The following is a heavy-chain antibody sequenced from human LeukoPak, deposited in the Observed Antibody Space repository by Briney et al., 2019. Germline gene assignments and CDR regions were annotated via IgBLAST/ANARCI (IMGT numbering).Heavy chain of an antibody. J-gene: IGHJ4*02. CDR1: GFTFSSHT. CDR2: IGGSGDST. Sequence: PGGSLRLSCAASGFTFSSHTMSWVRQAPGKGLEWVSAIGGSGDSTYYADSVKGRFTISRDNSKNTLYLQMNSLRAEDTAVYYCARAAVAALFDYWGQGTLVTVSS. D-gene: IGHD6-19*01. V-gene: IGHV3-23*01. CDR3: ARAAVAALFDY.